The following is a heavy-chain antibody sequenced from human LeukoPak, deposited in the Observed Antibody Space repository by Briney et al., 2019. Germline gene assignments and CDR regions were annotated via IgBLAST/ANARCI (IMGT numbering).Heavy chain of an antibody. J-gene: IGHJ4*02. CDR3: ARGGYYDSSGYCLY. CDR1: GGTFSSYA. V-gene: IGHV1-69*13. CDR2: IIPIFGTA. Sequence: ASVKVSCKASGGTFSSYAISWVRQAPGQGLEWMGGIIPIFGTANYAQKFQGRVTITADESTSTAYMELSSLRSEDTAVYYCARGGYYDSSGYCLYWGQGTLVTVSS. D-gene: IGHD3-22*01.